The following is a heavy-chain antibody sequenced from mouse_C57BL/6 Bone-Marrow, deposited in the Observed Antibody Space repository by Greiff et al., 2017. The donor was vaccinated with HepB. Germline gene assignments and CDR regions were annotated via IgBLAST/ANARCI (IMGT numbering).Heavy chain of an antibody. J-gene: IGHJ2*01. D-gene: IGHD1-1*01. CDR1: GYTFTSYW. CDR3: ARSRGSSPYFDY. V-gene: IGHV1-59*01. Sequence: QVQLQQSGAELVRPGTSVKLSCKASGYTFTSYWMHWVKQRPGQGLEWIGVIDPSDSYTNYNQKFKGKATLTVDTSSSTAYMQLSSLTSEDSAVYYCARSRGSSPYFDYWGQGTTLTVSS. CDR2: IDPSDSYT.